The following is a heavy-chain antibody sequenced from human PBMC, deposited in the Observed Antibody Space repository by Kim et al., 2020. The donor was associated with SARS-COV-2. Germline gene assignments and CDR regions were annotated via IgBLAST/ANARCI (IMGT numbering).Heavy chain of an antibody. V-gene: IGHV1-18*01. J-gene: IGHJ6*02. Sequence: ASVKVSCKASGYTFTSYGISWVRQAPGQGLEWMGWISAYNGNTNYAQKLQGRVTMTTDTSTSTAYMELRRLRSDDTAVYYCSRAYGSGSYRTYYYYGMDVWGQGTTVTVSS. CDR3: SRAYGSGSYRTYYYYGMDV. D-gene: IGHD3-10*01. CDR1: GYTFTSYG. CDR2: ISAYNGNT.